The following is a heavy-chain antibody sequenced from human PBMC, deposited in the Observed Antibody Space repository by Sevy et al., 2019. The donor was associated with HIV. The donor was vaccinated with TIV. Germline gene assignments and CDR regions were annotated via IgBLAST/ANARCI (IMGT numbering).Heavy chain of an antibody. CDR3: ARDARQVVPAANAYYYYYMDV. CDR2: IKQDGSEK. V-gene: IGHV3-7*03. D-gene: IGHD2-2*01. J-gene: IGHJ6*03. CDR1: GFTFRSYW. Sequence: GGSLRLSCAASGFTFRSYWMSWVRQAPGKGLEWVANIKQDGSEKYYVDSVKGRFTISKDNAKNTLYLQMNSLRAEDTAVYYCARDARQVVPAANAYYYYYMDVWGKGTTVTVSS.